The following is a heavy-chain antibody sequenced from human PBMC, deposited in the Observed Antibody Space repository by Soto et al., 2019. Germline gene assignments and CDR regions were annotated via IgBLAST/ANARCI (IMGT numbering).Heavy chain of an antibody. CDR3: ARGQGAAIGDYYYHGMDV. J-gene: IGHJ6*02. CDR1: GGSFSDYSW. CDR2: IRSRANNFAT. Sequence: ETLSLTCAVYGGSFSDYSWNWNWIRQPPGKGLEWVGRIRSRANNFATSSAASVKGRFTFSRDDSKNTAYLQMNTLKPEDTAVYYCARGQGAAIGDYYYHGMDVWGQGTTVTVSS. D-gene: IGHD2-2*02. V-gene: IGHV3-73*01.